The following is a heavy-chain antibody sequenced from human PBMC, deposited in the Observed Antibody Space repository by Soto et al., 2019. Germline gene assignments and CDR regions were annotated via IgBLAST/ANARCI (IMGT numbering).Heavy chain of an antibody. CDR1: GFTFSDYY. D-gene: IGHD3-22*01. CDR2: ISSSSSYT. Sequence: GGSLRLSCAAPGFTFSDYYMSWIRQAPGKGLEWVSYISSSSSYTNYADSVKGRFTISRDNAKNSLYLQMNSLRAEDTAVYYCARDSRGYYDSSGYYYGMDVWGQGTTVTVPS. V-gene: IGHV3-11*06. J-gene: IGHJ6*02. CDR3: ARDSRGYYDSSGYYYGMDV.